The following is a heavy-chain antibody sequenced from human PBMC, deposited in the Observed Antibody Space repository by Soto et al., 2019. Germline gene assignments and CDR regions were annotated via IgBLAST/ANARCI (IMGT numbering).Heavy chain of an antibody. CDR2: ISSSSRHI. CDR1: GFTFNTYS. Sequence: EVQLVESGGGLVKPGGSLRLSCAASGFTFNTYSMNWVRQAPGKGLEWVSGISSSSRHIYYADSVKGRFTISRDNAKSSLFLQMNSLRAEDTDVYYCARDLGSGWTLDYWGQGSLVTVSS. J-gene: IGHJ4*02. D-gene: IGHD6-19*01. CDR3: ARDLGSGWTLDY. V-gene: IGHV3-21*01.